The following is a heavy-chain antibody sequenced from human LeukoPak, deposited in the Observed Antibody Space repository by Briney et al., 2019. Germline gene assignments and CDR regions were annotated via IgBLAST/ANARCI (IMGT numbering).Heavy chain of an antibody. V-gene: IGHV3-74*03. CDR2: INSDGSST. Sequence: GGSLRLSCAASGFTFDDYAMHWVRQAPGKGLVWVSRINSDGSSTKCADSVKGRFTISRDNAKNTLYLQMNSLRAEDTAVYYCAALDHGHDYWGQGTLVTVSS. CDR3: AALDHGHDY. CDR1: GFTFDDYA. J-gene: IGHJ4*02.